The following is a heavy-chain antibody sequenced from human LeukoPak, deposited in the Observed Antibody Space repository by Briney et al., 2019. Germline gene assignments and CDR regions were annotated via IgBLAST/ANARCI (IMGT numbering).Heavy chain of an antibody. CDR1: GGTFSNYV. CDR2: IIHIFGKA. V-gene: IGHV1-69*01. CDR3: ARILSSSWYEYFNH. D-gene: IGHD6-19*01. J-gene: IGHJ1*01. Sequence: SVKVSCKASGGTFSNYVISWVRPAPGQGLEWMGAIIHIFGKANYAQKFCGRVTITADESTSTTSMELRSLRSEDTAVYYCARILSSSWYEYFNHWGQGTLVTVSP.